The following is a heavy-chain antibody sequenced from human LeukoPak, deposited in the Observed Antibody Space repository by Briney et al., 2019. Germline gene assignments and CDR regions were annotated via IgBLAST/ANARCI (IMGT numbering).Heavy chain of an antibody. CDR2: ISWNSGSI. Sequence: GGSLRLSCAASGFTFDDYAMHWVRHAPGKGLEWVSGISWNSGSIGYADSVKGRFTISRDNSKNTLYLQMNSLRAEDTAVYYCAKDSLIYLYCSSTSCSQGYFDYWGQGTLVTVSS. V-gene: IGHV3-9*01. CDR1: GFTFDDYA. D-gene: IGHD2-2*01. CDR3: AKDSLIYLYCSSTSCSQGYFDY. J-gene: IGHJ4*02.